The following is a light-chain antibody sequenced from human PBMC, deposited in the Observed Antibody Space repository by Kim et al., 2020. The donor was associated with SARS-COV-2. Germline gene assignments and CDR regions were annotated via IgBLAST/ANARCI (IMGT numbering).Light chain of an antibody. J-gene: IGKJ5*01. CDR3: QQLGGSPEIT. CDR1: QTVAGNF. Sequence: PGESVTLSCRASQTVAGNFLAWYQHKFGRAPRLLILGASTRASGISDRFSGSGSGTDFTLTISRLEPEDSAVYYCQQLGGSPEITFGQGTRLEIK. CDR2: GAS. V-gene: IGKV3-20*01.